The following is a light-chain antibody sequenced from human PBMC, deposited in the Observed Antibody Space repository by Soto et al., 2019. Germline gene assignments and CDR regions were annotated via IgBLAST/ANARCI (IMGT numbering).Light chain of an antibody. V-gene: IGLV2-14*01. CDR2: DVS. CDR3: SSYTTSSTYV. J-gene: IGLJ1*01. Sequence: QSALTQPASVSGSPGQSITISCTGTISDVGGYDYVSWYQQHPGKAPKLMIYDVSNRPSGVSNRFSGSKSGNTASLTISGRQADDEADYFCSSYTTSSTYVFGNGTKLTVL. CDR1: ISDVGGYDY.